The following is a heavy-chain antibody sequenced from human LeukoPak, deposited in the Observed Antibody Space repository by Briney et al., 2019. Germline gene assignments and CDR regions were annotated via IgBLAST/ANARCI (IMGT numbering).Heavy chain of an antibody. J-gene: IGHJ4*02. Sequence: LTGGSLRLSCTASGFTFGDYAMSWFRQAPGKGLEWVANIGKDGRAINYVGSVKGRFTISRDNAKDSLYLQMNSLRAEDTAVYYCVRDLDYYAIDYWGQGTLVTVSS. D-gene: IGHD3-22*01. V-gene: IGHV3-7*01. CDR3: VRDLDYYAIDY. CDR2: IGKDGRAI. CDR1: GFTFGDYA.